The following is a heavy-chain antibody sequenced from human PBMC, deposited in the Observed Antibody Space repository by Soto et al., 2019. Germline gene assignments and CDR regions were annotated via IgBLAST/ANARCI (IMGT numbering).Heavy chain of an antibody. D-gene: IGHD2-15*01. J-gene: IGHJ6*02. Sequence: QVQLVQSGAEVKKPGSSVKVSCKASGGTFSSYAISWVRQAPGQGLERMGGIIPIFGTANYAQKFQGRVTITADESTSTAYMELSSLRSEDTAVYYCARTCSGGSCYYYYGMDVWGQGTTVTVSS. CDR3: ARTCSGGSCYYYYGMDV. CDR1: GGTFSSYA. V-gene: IGHV1-69*12. CDR2: IIPIFGTA.